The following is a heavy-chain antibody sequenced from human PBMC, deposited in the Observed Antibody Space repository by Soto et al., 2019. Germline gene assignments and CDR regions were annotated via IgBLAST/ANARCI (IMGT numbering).Heavy chain of an antibody. CDR2: ISAYNGNT. CDR3: ARVLGSSGYRKKDAFDI. Sequence: ASVKVSCKASGYTFTSYGISWVRQAPGQGLEWMGWISAYNGNTNYAQKPQGRVTMTTDTSTSTAYMELRSLRSDDTAVYYCARVLGSSGYRKKDAFDIWGQGTMVTVSS. CDR1: GYTFTSYG. V-gene: IGHV1-18*04. D-gene: IGHD3-22*01. J-gene: IGHJ3*02.